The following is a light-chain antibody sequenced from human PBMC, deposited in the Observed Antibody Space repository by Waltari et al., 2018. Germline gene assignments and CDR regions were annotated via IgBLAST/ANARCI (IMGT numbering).Light chain of an antibody. CDR3: QQHKTYPLT. CDR2: KAS. CDR1: QTITPY. Sequence: DIQMTQSPSALSASVGDRVIITCRASQTITPYLAWYQQKPGKAPRLLIYKASNLESGVPSRFSGSGSETEFTLTISSLQPDDFATYYCQQHKTYPLTFGGGTKVEIK. V-gene: IGKV1-5*03. J-gene: IGKJ4*01.